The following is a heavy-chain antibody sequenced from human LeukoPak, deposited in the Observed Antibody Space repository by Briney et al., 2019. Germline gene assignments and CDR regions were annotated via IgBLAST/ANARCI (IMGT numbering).Heavy chain of an antibody. J-gene: IGHJ6*02. Sequence: GGSLRLSCAASGFTFRSTSMSWVRQAPGKGLEWVSAISGSGGSTYYADSVKGRFTISRDNSKNTLYLQMNSLRAEDTAVYYCARLGRYYYYYGMDVWGQGTTVTVSS. V-gene: IGHV3-23*01. CDR2: ISGSGGST. CDR1: GFTFRSTS. CDR3: ARLGRYYYYYGMDV. D-gene: IGHD1-14*01.